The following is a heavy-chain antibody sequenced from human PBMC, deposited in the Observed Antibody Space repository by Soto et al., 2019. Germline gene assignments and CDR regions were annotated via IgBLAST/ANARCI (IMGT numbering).Heavy chain of an antibody. CDR3: AKEGGGYSSGVTADVDY. Sequence: EVQLLESGGGLVQTGGSLRLSCPASGFTFSSYAMSWVRQAPGKGLEWVSAISGSGGSPYYADSVKGRCTISRDNSKNTLYLQINSLGGEDTAVYYCAKEGGGYSSGVTADVDYWGQGTLVTVSS. D-gene: IGHD6-19*01. V-gene: IGHV3-23*01. J-gene: IGHJ4*02. CDR1: GFTFSSYA. CDR2: ISGSGGSP.